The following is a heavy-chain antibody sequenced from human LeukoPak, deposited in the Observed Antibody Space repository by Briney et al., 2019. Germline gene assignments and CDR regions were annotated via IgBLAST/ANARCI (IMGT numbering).Heavy chain of an antibody. V-gene: IGHV4-34*01. J-gene: IGHJ4*02. CDR3: ARGSREMATIFDY. D-gene: IGHD5-24*01. CDR1: SGSFSGYY. Sequence: PSETLSLTCAVYSGSFSGYYWSWIRQPPGKGLEWIGEIYHSGSTNYNPSLKSRVSMSVDTSKNQFSLKLSSVTAADTAVYYCARGSREMATIFDYWGQGTLVTVSS. CDR2: IYHSGST.